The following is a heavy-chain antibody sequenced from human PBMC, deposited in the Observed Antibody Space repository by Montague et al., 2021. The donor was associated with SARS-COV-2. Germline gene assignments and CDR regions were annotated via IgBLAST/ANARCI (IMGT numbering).Heavy chain of an antibody. D-gene: IGHD2-15*01. Sequence: SETLSLTCTVSGGSISSGYYYWSWIRQPAGKGLEWIGSIYYSGSTNYNPSLKSRITMSVDTSKNQFSLKLSSVTAADTAIYYCARNYSRCSGGSCVFDYWGQGTLVTVSS. CDR1: GGSISSGYYY. CDR3: ARNYSRCSGGSCVFDY. J-gene: IGHJ4*02. V-gene: IGHV4-61*10. CDR2: IYYSGST.